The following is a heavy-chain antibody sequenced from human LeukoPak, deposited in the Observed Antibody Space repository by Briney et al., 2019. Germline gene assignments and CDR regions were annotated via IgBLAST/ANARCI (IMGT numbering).Heavy chain of an antibody. J-gene: IGHJ5*02. V-gene: IGHV4-34*01. D-gene: IGHD4-17*01. CDR3: ARGNTVTTFGWFDP. CDR2: INHSGST. Sequence: PPETLSLTXAVYGGSFSGYYWSWIRQPPGKGLEWIGEINHSGSTNYNPSLKSRVTISVDTSKNQFSLKLSSVTAADTAVYYCARGNTVTTFGWFDPWGQGTLVTVSS. CDR1: GGSFSGYY.